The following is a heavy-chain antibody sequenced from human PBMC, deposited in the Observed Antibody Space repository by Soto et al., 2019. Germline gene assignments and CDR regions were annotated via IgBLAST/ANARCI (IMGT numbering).Heavy chain of an antibody. CDR1: GFTFDDYG. J-gene: IGHJ3*02. CDR3: ARYWRSSSLPPYAFDS. Sequence: AGGSLRLSCAAPGFTFDDYGMSWVRQAPGKGLEWVSGINWNGGSTGYADSVKGRFTISRDNAKNSLYLQMNSLRAEGTALYHCARYWRSSSLPPYAFDSWGQGTMVTVSS. CDR2: INWNGGST. V-gene: IGHV3-20*01. D-gene: IGHD6-13*01.